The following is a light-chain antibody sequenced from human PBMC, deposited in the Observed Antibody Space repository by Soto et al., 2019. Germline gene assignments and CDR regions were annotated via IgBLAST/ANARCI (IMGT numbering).Light chain of an antibody. V-gene: IGKV3-20*01. Sequence: EIVLTQSPDTLSLSPGERATLSCRASQSISSTQLVWYQQRPSQAPSLLIFGASSRATGMPDRFSGSGSGTDFTLTISGLEPEDFAVYYCQQYATSPGTFGQGTKVAIK. J-gene: IGKJ1*01. CDR3: QQYATSPGT. CDR1: QSISSTQ. CDR2: GAS.